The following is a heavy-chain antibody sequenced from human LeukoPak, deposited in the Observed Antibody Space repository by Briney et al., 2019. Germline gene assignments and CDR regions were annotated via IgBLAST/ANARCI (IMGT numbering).Heavy chain of an antibody. V-gene: IGHV3-74*01. CDR1: GFIFNNYW. Sequence: GGSLRLSCAASGFIFNNYWMHWVRQTPGEGPLWLSRINGDGSSTSYANSVQGRFIISRDNAKNTLYLQMNSLRAEDTAVYYCAKAPGFDYWGQGTLVTVSS. CDR2: INGDGSST. CDR3: AKAPGFDY. J-gene: IGHJ4*02.